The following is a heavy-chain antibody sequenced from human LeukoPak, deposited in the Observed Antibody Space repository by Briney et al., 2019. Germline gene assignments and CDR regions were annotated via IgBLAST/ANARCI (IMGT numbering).Heavy chain of an antibody. Sequence: ASVNVSCKASGYTFTIYGISWVRQAPGQGLEWMGWIRAYNGNTNYAQKLQGRVTMTTDTSTSTAYMELRSLRSDDTAVYYCARDHYYDSSRNGYDYWGQGTLVTVSS. CDR2: IRAYNGNT. J-gene: IGHJ4*02. D-gene: IGHD3-22*01. CDR3: ARDHYYDSSRNGYDY. V-gene: IGHV1-18*01. CDR1: GYTFTIYG.